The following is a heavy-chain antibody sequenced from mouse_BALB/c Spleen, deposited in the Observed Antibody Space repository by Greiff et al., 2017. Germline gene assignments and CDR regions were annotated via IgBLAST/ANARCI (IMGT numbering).Heavy chain of an antibody. CDR3: ARGMVAVGYYFDY. D-gene: IGHD2-3*01. CDR2: ISYSGST. Sequence: EVKLLESGPGLVKPSQSLSLTCTVTGYSITSDYAWNWIRQFPGNKLEWMGYISYSGSTSYNPSLKSRISITRDTSKNQFFLQLNSVTTEDTATYYCARGMVAVGYYFDYWGRGTTLTVSS. J-gene: IGHJ2*01. CDR1: GYSITSDYA. V-gene: IGHV3-2*02.